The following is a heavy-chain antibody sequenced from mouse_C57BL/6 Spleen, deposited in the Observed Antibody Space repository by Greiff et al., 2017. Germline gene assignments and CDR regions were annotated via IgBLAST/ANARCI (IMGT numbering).Heavy chain of an antibody. J-gene: IGHJ4*01. V-gene: IGHV5-16*01. D-gene: IGHD2-4*01. Sequence: EVKLMESEGGLVQPGSSMKLSCTASGFTFSDYYMAWVRQVPEKGLEWVANINYDGSSTYYLDSLKSRFIISRDNAKNILYLQMSSLKSEDTATYYCARFDYDVGYAMDYGGQGTSVTVSS. CDR3: ARFDYDVGYAMDY. CDR1: GFTFSDYY. CDR2: INYDGSST.